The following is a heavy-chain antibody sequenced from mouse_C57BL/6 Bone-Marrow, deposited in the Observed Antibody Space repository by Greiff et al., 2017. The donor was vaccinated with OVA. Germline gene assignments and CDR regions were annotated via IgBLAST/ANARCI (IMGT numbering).Heavy chain of an antibody. D-gene: IGHD1-1*01. CDR1: GYTFTSYW. CDR2: IYPGSGST. V-gene: IGHV1-55*01. CDR3: ARSQYYYGSRYAMGY. J-gene: IGHJ4*01. Sequence: QVQLKQPGAELVKPGASVKMSCKASGYTFTSYWITWVKQRPGQGLEWIGDIYPGSGSTNYNEKFKSKATLTVDTSSSTAYMQLSSLTSEDSAVYDCARSQYYYGSRYAMGYWGQGTTVTVSS.